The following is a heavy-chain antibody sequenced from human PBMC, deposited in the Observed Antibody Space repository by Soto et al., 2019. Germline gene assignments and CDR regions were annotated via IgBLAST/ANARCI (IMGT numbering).Heavy chain of an antibody. CDR1: GYTFTSYV. D-gene: IGHD3-9*01. CDR3: ARAAGPYYDILTVSSHWLDP. CDR2: INAGNGDT. Sequence: QVQLVQSGAEVKKPGASVKVSCKTSGYTFTSYVMHWVRQAPGQRLEWMGWINAGNGDTKYSQNFQGRVTITRDTSANTAYMDLSSLRSEDTAVYYCARAAGPYYDILTVSSHWLDPWGQGTLVTVSS. J-gene: IGHJ5*02. V-gene: IGHV1-3*01.